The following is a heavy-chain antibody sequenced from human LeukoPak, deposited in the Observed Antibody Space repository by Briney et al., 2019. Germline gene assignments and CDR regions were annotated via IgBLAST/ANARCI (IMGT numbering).Heavy chain of an antibody. CDR1: GFTVSSNY. CDR2: IYSGGST. J-gene: IGHJ5*02. V-gene: IGHV3-66*01. CDR3: ARASNPEDWFDP. Sequence: GGSLRLSCPASGFTVSSNYMSWVRQAPGKGLEWVSVIYSGGSTYYADSVKGRFTISRDNSKNTLYLQMNSLRAEDTAVYYCARASNPEDWFDPWGQGTLVTVSS.